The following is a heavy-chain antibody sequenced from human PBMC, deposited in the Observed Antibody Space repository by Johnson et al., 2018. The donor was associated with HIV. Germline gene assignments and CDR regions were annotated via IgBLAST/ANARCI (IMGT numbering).Heavy chain of an antibody. Sequence: QVQLVESGGGVVQPGRSLRLSCAASGFTFSSYAMHWVRQAPGKGLEWVAVISYDGSNKYYADSVKGRFTISRDNSKNTLYLQMNSLRAEDTAVYYCARDLGVGGTVPQSVAFDIWGQGTMVTVSS. CDR2: ISYDGSNK. J-gene: IGHJ3*02. CDR3: ARDLGVGGTVPQSVAFDI. V-gene: IGHV3-30*04. CDR1: GFTFSSYA. D-gene: IGHD1-26*01.